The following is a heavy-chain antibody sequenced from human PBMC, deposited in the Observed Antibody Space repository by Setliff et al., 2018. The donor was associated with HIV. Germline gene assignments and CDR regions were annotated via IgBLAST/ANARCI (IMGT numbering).Heavy chain of an antibody. D-gene: IGHD3-10*01. V-gene: IGHV1-18*01. CDR1: GYTFTNYD. J-gene: IGHJ3*02. Sequence: ASVKVSCKASGYTFTNYDISWVRQAPGQWLEWMGCISAHNGKTNYAQTFQGRVTMTSDTSTTTAYMELRTLRSDDAAVYYCARGGQSPYYYGSGSPHDPFDIWGQGTMVTVSS. CDR2: ISAHNGKT. CDR3: ARGGQSPYYYGSGSPHDPFDI.